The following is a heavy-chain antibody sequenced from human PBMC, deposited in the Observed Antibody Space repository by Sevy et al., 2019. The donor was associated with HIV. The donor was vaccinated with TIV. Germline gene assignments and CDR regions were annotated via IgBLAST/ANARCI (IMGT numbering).Heavy chain of an antibody. Sequence: ASVKVSCKASGYTFTDYYIHWVRQAPGQGLEWMAWINPNDGVTNYAQRFQGGVTVTRDTSIRTAYMELRRLGSDDTAIYYCARLTTMPTSDLYGMDVWGQGTTVTVSS. J-gene: IGHJ6*02. CDR2: INPNDGVT. CDR1: GYTFTDYY. D-gene: IGHD1-1*01. CDR3: ARLTTMPTSDLYGMDV. V-gene: IGHV1-2*02.